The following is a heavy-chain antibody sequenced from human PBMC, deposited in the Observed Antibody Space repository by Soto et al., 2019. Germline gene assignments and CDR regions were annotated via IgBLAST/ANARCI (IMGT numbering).Heavy chain of an antibody. V-gene: IGHV4-30-4*01. CDR2: SHYSGST. CDR3: AREMRYCTNGVCHSYGMDV. Sequence: QVQLQESGPGLVKPSQTLSLTCTVSGASISSGDYYWSWIRQPPGKGLEWIGYSHYSGSTFYNPSLRSRVTISVDTSTNQFYLKLGSVTATDTAVYFCAREMRYCTNGVCHSYGMDVWGQGTTVTVS. J-gene: IGHJ6*02. D-gene: IGHD2-8*01. CDR1: GASISSGDYY.